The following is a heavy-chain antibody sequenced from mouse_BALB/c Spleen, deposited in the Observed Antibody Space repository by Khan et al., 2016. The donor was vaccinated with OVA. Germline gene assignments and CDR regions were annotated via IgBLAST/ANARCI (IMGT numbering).Heavy chain of an antibody. CDR2: INTYTGAP. V-gene: IGHV9-3-1*01. J-gene: IGHJ4*01. Sequence: QIQLVQSGPELKKPGESVQISCKTSRFTFTNYGMNWVKQAPGKGLEWMGWINTYTGAPTFADDFKGRFAFSLDTSASTAYLQINSLKYEDTATYCGAIEGYDGSMDYWGQGTSVTVSS. CDR1: RFTFTNYG. CDR3: AIEGYDGSMDY. D-gene: IGHD2-2*01.